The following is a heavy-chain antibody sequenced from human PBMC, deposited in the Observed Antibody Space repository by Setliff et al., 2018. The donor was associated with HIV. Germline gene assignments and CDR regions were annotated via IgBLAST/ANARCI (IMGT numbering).Heavy chain of an antibody. CDR2: INPSGGST. Sequence: ASVKVSCKGSGYTFTSYYMHWVRQAPGQGLEWMGIINPSGGSTNYAQKLQGRLTMTRDTSTSTVYMELSSLRSEDTAVYYCARVRYCSGGSCYGGEYWFDPWGQGTLVTVSS. CDR1: GYTFTSYY. V-gene: IGHV1-46*01. J-gene: IGHJ5*02. D-gene: IGHD2-15*01. CDR3: ARVRYCSGGSCYGGEYWFDP.